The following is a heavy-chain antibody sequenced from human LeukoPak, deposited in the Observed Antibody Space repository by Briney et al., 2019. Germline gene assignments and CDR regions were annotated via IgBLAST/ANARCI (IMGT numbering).Heavy chain of an antibody. D-gene: IGHD5-24*01. CDR1: GGSFSSSSYY. J-gene: IGHJ3*02. Sequence: SETLSLTCIVSGGSFSSSSYYWGWIRQPPGKGLEWIGSMYYSGSTYYNASLRSRVTISVDTSKNQFSLKLSSVTAADTAVYYCARHFDRDGYKSNAFDIWGQGTMVTVSS. CDR2: MYYSGST. CDR3: ARHFDRDGYKSNAFDI. V-gene: IGHV4-39*01.